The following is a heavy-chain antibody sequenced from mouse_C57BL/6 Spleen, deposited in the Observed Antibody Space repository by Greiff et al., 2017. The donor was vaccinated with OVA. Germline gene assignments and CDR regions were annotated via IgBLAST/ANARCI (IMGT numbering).Heavy chain of an antibody. D-gene: IGHD2-3*01. CDR1: GYTFTSYW. CDR2: IHPNSGST. CDR3: ARSLYERGAMDY. J-gene: IGHJ4*01. V-gene: IGHV1-64*01. Sequence: QVQLQQSGAELVKPGASVKLSCKASGYTFTSYWMHWVKQRPGQGLEWIGMIHPNSGSTNYNEKFKSKATLTVDKSSSTAYMQLSSLTSEDSAVYYCARSLYERGAMDYWGQGTSVTVSS.